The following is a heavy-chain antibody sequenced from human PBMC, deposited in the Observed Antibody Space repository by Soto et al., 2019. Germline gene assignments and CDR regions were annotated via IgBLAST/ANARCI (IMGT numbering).Heavy chain of an antibody. V-gene: IGHV6-1*01. CDR1: VDSVSSNSAA. D-gene: IGHD2-2*03. CDR2: TYYRSKWYN. Sequence: SQTLSLTCAISVDSVSSNSAAWNWIRQSPSRGLEWLGRTYYRSKWYNDYAVSVKSRITINPDTSKNQFSLQLNSVTPEDTAVYYCARVLDIVLVPGDYYGMDVWGQGTTVTVSS. CDR3: ARVLDIVLVPGDYYGMDV. J-gene: IGHJ6*02.